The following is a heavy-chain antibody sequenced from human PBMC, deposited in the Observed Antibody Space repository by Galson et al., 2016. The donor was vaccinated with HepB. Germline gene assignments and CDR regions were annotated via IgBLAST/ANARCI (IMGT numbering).Heavy chain of an antibody. V-gene: IGHV4-31*03. CDR3: ARDRGYCSRTSCYDHLNFDY. CDR1: GGSISDGAYY. CDR2: ISFSGST. D-gene: IGHD2-2*01. Sequence: TLSVASSIPGGSISDGAYYWSWIRQHQWKGLEWIGYISFSGSTHYNPSLKRRVSISADTSKMQFTLQLTSVTAADTAVYYCARDRGYCSRTSCYDHLNFDYWGQGILVTVSS. J-gene: IGHJ4*02.